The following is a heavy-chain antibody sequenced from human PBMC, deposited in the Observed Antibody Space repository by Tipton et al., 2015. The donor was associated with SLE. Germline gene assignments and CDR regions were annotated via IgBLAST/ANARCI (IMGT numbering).Heavy chain of an antibody. CDR1: GGSISSSSYY. J-gene: IGHJ4*02. CDR2: IYYSWST. Sequence: TLSLTCTVSGGSISSSSYYWGWIRQPPGKGLEWIGSIYYSWSTYYNPSLKSRVTISVDTSKNQFSLKLSSVTAADTAVHYCARVHMAARVLDYWGQGTLVTVSS. V-gene: IGHV4-39*07. CDR3: ARVHMAARVLDY. D-gene: IGHD6-6*01.